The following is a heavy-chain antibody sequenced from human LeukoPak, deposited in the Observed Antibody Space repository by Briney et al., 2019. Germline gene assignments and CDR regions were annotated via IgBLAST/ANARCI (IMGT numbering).Heavy chain of an antibody. CDR1: GFTFSSYS. J-gene: IGHJ3*02. CDR3: ARRADIPPTYDSSGFDAFDI. V-gene: IGHV3-21*01. CDR2: ISSSSSYI. Sequence: GGSLRLSCAASGFTFSSYSMNWVRQAPGKGLEWVSSISSSSSYIYYADSVKGRFTISRDNAKNSLYLQMNSLRAEDTVVYYCARRADIPPTYDSSGFDAFDIWGQGTMVTVSS. D-gene: IGHD3-22*01.